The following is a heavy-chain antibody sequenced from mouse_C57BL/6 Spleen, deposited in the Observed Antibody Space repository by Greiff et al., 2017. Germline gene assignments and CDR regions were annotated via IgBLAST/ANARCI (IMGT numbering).Heavy chain of an antibody. D-gene: IGHD3-2*02. J-gene: IGHJ2*01. CDR1: GFTFSNYW. CDR2: IRFKADNSAT. CDR3: PGTSQDSFDY. V-gene: IGHV6-3*01. Sequence: DVKLVESGGGLVQPGGSMKLSCVASGFTFSNYWMTWVRQTPEKGLEWVAQIRFKADNSATHDAESGKGRFTISRDDTKLSVYMQRHNLGDEDTRIYYCPGTSQDSFDYWGQGTTLTVSS.